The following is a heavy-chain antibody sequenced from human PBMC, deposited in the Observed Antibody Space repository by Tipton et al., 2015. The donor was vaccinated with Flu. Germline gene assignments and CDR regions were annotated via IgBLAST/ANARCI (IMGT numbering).Heavy chain of an antibody. D-gene: IGHD3-22*01. V-gene: IGHV1-2*02. CDR2: INPNSGGT. CDR1: GYTFTGYY. Sequence: QLVQSGAEVKKPGASVKVSCKASGYTFTGYYMHWVRQAPGQGLEWMGWINPNSGGTNYAQKFQGRVTITADKSTSTAYMELSSLRSEDTAVYYCASLYYYDSSGLGAFDIWGQGTMVTVSS. CDR3: ASLYYYDSSGLGAFDI. J-gene: IGHJ3*02.